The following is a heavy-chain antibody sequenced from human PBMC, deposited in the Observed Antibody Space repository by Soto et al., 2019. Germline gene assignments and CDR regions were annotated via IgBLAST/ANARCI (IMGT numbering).Heavy chain of an antibody. CDR1: GFTFNSYG. V-gene: IGHV3-33*06. Sequence: ESGGGVVQPGRSLRLSCAASGFTFNSYGMHWVRQAPGKGLEWVALIWYDGRNTYYADSVKGRFTVSRDNSKNTLSLQMTSLRAEDTAVYYCAKGRSRYSDYDLDYWCQGTLVTVSS. J-gene: IGHJ4*02. CDR3: AKGRSRYSDYDLDY. CDR2: IWYDGRNT. D-gene: IGHD5-12*01.